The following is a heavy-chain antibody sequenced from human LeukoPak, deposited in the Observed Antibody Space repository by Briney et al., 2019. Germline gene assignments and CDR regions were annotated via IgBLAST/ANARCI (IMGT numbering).Heavy chain of an antibody. CDR2: IRYNGNDQ. V-gene: IGHV3-30*02. J-gene: IGHJ4*02. Sequence: GGSLKLSCATSGFTFSSYGIHWVRQAPGKGLEWVAFIRYNGNDQYYADSVKGRFTISRDNSKNTLYLQMNSLRAEDTAVYYCARAGVWDSSGYFDYWGQGTLVTVSS. CDR3: ARAGVWDSSGYFDY. D-gene: IGHD3-22*01. CDR1: GFTFSSYG.